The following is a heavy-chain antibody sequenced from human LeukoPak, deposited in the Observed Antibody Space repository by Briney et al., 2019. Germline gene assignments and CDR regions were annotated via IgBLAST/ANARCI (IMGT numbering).Heavy chain of an antibody. Sequence: ASVKVCCKASGYTFRSYFMHWVRQAPGQGLEWMGIINPTGGSTTYAQKFQGRVTMTRDTSTSTVYMELSSLRPDDTGVCYCARTAARRFDYWGQGTLVTVSS. J-gene: IGHJ4*02. CDR1: GYTFRSYF. CDR3: ARTAARRFDY. V-gene: IGHV1-46*01. CDR2: INPTGGST. D-gene: IGHD6-6*01.